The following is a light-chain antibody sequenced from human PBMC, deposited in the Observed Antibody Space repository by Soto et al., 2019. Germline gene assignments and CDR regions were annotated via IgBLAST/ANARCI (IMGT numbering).Light chain of an antibody. Sequence: QSVLTQPPSASGSPGQSVTISCTGTTSDIGAYNYVSWYQQRPGKAPKLIIYEVTRRPSGVPDRIFGSKSYTTASLTVSGLQAEDEADYYCSSFAGTNSFVFGTGNKLTVL. CDR3: SSFAGTNSFV. CDR1: TSDIGAYNY. CDR2: EVT. J-gene: IGLJ1*01. V-gene: IGLV2-8*01.